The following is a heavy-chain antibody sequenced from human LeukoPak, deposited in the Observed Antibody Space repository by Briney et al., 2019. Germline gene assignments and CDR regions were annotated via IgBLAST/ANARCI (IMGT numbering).Heavy chain of an antibody. Sequence: ASVKVSCKASGYTFTNYGISWVRQAPGQGLEWMGWISAYNGSTNYAQKLQGRVTMTTDTSTSTAYMELRSLRSDDTAVYYCARDFAPVGYYYYGMDVWGQGTTVTVSS. CDR1: GYTFTNYG. D-gene: IGHD3-3*01. CDR3: ARDFAPVGYYYYGMDV. V-gene: IGHV1-18*01. J-gene: IGHJ6*02. CDR2: ISAYNGST.